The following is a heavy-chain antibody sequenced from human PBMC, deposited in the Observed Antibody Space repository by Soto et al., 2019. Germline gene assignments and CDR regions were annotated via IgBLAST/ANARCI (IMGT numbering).Heavy chain of an antibody. J-gene: IGHJ4*02. CDR3: AREERSSSLDF. Sequence: QVQLVQSGAEVKKPGASVKVSCKASGYTFTSYYMHWVRQAPGQGPEWMGIINPSSGTTSPAQRLQGRVTMTRDTSTTTVYLEVSSLSSEDTAVYFCAREERSSSLDFWGQGTLVTVSS. CDR1: GYTFTSYY. D-gene: IGHD6-13*01. CDR2: INPSSGTT. V-gene: IGHV1-46*01.